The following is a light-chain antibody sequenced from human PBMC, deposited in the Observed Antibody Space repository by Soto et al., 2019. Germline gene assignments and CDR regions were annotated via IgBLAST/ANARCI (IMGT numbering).Light chain of an antibody. CDR3: QQRSIWPIS. CDR1: QSVATN. J-gene: IGKJ5*01. CDR2: GAS. V-gene: IGKV3-11*01. Sequence: EIVMTQSPATLSLSPGERATLSCRASQSVATNLAWYQQKPVQAPRLLIYGASTGATVIPARFSGSGSGTDFTPTISRLEPEDFAVYYRQQRSIWPISFGQGTRLEVK.